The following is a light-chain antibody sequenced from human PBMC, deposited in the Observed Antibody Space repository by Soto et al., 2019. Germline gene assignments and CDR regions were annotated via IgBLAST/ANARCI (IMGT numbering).Light chain of an antibody. V-gene: IGLV2-14*01. CDR3: SSYTSSSTLGV. Sequence: QSVLTQPASVSGFPGQSITISCTGTSSDVGGYNYVSWYQQHPGKAPKLMIYDVSNRPSGVSNRFSGSKSGNTASLTISGLQAEDEADYYCSSYTSSSTLGVFGNGTKVTVL. J-gene: IGLJ1*01. CDR1: SSDVGGYNY. CDR2: DVS.